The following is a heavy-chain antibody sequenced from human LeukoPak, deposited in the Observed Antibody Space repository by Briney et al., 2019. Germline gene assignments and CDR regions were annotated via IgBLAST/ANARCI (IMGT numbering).Heavy chain of an antibody. Sequence: SETLSLTCTVSGGSMINNYWSWIRQAPGKGLEWIGYIYQTGDSNHNPSLKSRVTISMDTSKNQLSLNLKSVTAADTAVYYCARVRLRDPMRFDPWGQGTLVTVSS. CDR2: IYQTGDS. J-gene: IGHJ5*02. CDR1: GGSMINNY. CDR3: ARVRLRDPMRFDP. V-gene: IGHV4-59*08. D-gene: IGHD2-2*01.